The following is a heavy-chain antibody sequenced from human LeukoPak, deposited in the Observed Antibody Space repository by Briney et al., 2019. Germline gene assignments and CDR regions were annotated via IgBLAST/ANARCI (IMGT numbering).Heavy chain of an antibody. Sequence: SETLSLTCTVSGGSISSGDSYWSWIRQPPGKGLEWIGYIYHRGTTYYNPSLKSRVTISLDTSTNQFSLKLNSVTVADTALYYCARDSSGYWVVDYWGQGILVTVSS. J-gene: IGHJ4*02. CDR2: IYHRGTT. CDR1: GGSISSGDSY. V-gene: IGHV4-30-4*01. CDR3: ARDSSGYWVVDY. D-gene: IGHD3-22*01.